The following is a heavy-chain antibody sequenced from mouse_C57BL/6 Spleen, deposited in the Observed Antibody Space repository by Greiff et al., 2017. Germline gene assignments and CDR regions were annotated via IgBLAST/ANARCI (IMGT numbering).Heavy chain of an antibody. CDR1: GFTFTDYY. J-gene: IGHJ1*03. CDR3: ARPIYYGNHWYFDV. Sequence: EVNLVESGGGLVQPGGSLSLSCAASGFTFTDYYMSWVRQPPGKALEWLGFIRNKANGYTTEYSASVKGRFTISRDNSQSILYLQMNALRAEDSATYYCARPIYYGNHWYFDVWGTGTTVTVSS. CDR2: IRNKANGYTT. V-gene: IGHV7-3*01. D-gene: IGHD2-1*01.